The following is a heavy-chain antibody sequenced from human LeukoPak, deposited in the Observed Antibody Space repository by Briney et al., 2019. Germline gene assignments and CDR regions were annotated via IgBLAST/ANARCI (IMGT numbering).Heavy chain of an antibody. CDR2: IYTSGST. V-gene: IGHV4-61*02. Sequence: SETLSLTCTVSGGSISSGSYYRSWIRQPAGKGLGWIGRIYTSGSTNYNPSLKSRVTISVDTSKNQFSLKLSSVTAADTAVYYCAGGTCSGGSCYSLGGIDYWGQGTLVTVSS. D-gene: IGHD2-15*01. CDR3: AGGTCSGGSCYSLGGIDY. J-gene: IGHJ4*02. CDR1: GGSISSGSYY.